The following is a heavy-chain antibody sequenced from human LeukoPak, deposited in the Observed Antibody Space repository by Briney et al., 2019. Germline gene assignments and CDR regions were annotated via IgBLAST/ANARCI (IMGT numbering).Heavy chain of an antibody. Sequence: QAGGSLRLSCVASGFPFSSYWMTWVRQAPGKGLEWVANIKQDGSKKSYVDSVKGRFTISRDNAKNSLYLQMNSLRAEDTAVYYCARYSGSYEVNYYYYYGMDVWGQGTTVTVSS. CDR2: IKQDGSKK. D-gene: IGHD1-26*01. CDR1: GFPFSSYW. J-gene: IGHJ6*02. V-gene: IGHV3-7*03. CDR3: ARYSGSYEVNYYYYYGMDV.